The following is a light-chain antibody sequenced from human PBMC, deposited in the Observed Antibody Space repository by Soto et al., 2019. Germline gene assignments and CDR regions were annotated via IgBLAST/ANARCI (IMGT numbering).Light chain of an antibody. CDR1: SNNVGGYNY. V-gene: IGLV2-14*01. CDR2: EVS. Sequence: QSALTQPASVSGSPGQSITISCTGTSNNVGGYNYVSWYQQHPGKAPKLMMYEVSNRPSGVSDRLSGSKSGNTASLIISGLLAEGEADYYCSSFTSRTTVLFGGGTKLTVL. CDR3: SSFTSRTTVL. J-gene: IGLJ2*01.